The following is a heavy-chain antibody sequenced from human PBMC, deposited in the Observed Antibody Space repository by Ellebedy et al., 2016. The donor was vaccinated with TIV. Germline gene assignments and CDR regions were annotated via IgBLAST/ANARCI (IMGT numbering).Heavy chain of an antibody. CDR3: AKPDSSSIAAL. D-gene: IGHD6-6*01. Sequence: GESLKISCAASGFTVSSNYMSWVRQAPGRGLEWVSTIYSSGGTYYAGSVKGRFTISRDNSKNTLYLQMNSLRAEDTAVYYCAKPDSSSIAALWGQGTLVTVSS. J-gene: IGHJ4*02. CDR2: IYSSGGT. V-gene: IGHV3-66*03. CDR1: GFTVSSNY.